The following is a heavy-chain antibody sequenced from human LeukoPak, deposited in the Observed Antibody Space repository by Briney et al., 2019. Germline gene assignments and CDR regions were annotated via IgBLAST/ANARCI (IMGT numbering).Heavy chain of an antibody. V-gene: IGHV1-24*01. CDR2: FDPEDGET. J-gene: IGHJ5*02. D-gene: IGHD6-19*01. CDR1: GYTLTELS. CDR3: ATLVGSSGWYGEGWFDP. Sequence: ASVKVSCKVSGYTLTELSMHWVRQAPGKGLEWMGGFDPEDGETIYAQKFQGRVTMTDDTSTDTAYMELSSLRSEGTAVYYCATLVGSSGWYGEGWFDPWGQGTLVTVSS.